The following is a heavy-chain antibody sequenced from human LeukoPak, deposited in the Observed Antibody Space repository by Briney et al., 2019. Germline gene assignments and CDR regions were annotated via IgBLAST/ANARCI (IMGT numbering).Heavy chain of an antibody. D-gene: IGHD6-13*01. J-gene: IGHJ4*02. CDR2: ISYDGSNK. CDR3: AREQLVRSWDY. V-gene: IGHV3-30*03. Sequence: GGSLRLSCAASGFTFSSYGMHWVRQAPGKGLEWVEVISYDGSNKYYADSVKGRFTISRDNSKNTLYLQMNSLRAEDTAVYYCAREQLVRSWDYWGQGTLVTVSS. CDR1: GFTFSSYG.